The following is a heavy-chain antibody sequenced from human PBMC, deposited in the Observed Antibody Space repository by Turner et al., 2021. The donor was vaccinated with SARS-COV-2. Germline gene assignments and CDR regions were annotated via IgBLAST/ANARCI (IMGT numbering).Heavy chain of an antibody. CDR2: IWYDVSNK. V-gene: IGHV3-33*01. Sequence: VQLVESGGGVAQPGMSLRLTCSASGFTFSSYDMYWVRQAPGKGLEWVAVIWYDVSNKYYEDSVKGRFTISRDNSKNTLYLQMNSLRAEDTAVYYCARQTDSSTWQTYYFDYWGQGTLVTVSS. CDR1: GFTFSSYD. J-gene: IGHJ4*02. CDR3: ARQTDSSTWQTYYFDY. D-gene: IGHD6-13*01.